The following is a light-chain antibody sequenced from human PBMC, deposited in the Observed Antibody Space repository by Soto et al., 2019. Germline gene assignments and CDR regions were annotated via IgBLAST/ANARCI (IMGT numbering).Light chain of an antibody. V-gene: IGLV2-23*02. J-gene: IGLJ2*01. CDR3: YSFAGGATFV. Sequence: QSVLTQPASVSGSPGQSITISCTGSSSDIGGYNLVSWYQQHPGKAPKLMIFEATKRPSGVSNRFSGSRSGNTASLTISALQAEDEADYSCYSFAGGATFVFGGGTKLTVL. CDR1: SSDIGGYNL. CDR2: EAT.